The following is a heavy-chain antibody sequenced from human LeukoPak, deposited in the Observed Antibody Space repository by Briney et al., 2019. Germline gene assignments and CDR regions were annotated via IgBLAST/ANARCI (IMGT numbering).Heavy chain of an antibody. D-gene: IGHD1-26*01. CDR3: AKRTQWELLDY. CDR2: IWYDGSNK. Sequence: PGGSLRLSCAASGFTFSSYGMHWVRQAPGKGLEWVAVIWYDGSNKYYADSVKGRFTISRDNSKNTLYLQMNSLRAEDTAVYYCAKRTQWELLDYWGSGTLVTVSS. V-gene: IGHV3-33*06. CDR1: GFTFSSYG. J-gene: IGHJ4*02.